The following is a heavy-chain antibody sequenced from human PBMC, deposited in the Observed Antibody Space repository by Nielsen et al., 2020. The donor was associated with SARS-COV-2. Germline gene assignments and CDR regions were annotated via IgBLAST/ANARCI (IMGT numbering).Heavy chain of an antibody. D-gene: IGHD3-3*01. CDR2: INPSGGST. V-gene: IGHV1-46*01. CDR3: ARDRTIFGVDYYYGMDV. CDR1: GYTFTSYY. Sequence: ASVKVSCKASGYTFTSYYMHWVRQAPGQGLEWMGIINPSGGSTNYAQKFQGRVTMTRDTSTSTVYMELSSLRSEDTAVYYCARDRTIFGVDYYYGMDVWGQGTTVTVSS. J-gene: IGHJ6*02.